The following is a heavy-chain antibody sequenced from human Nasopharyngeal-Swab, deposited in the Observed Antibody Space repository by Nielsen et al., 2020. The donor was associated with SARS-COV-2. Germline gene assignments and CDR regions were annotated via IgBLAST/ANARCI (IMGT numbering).Heavy chain of an antibody. CDR3: ARDRIDSGFDY. V-gene: IGHV1-8*01. Sequence: ASVKVSCKASGYTFTSYDINWVRQATGQGLEWMGWMNPNSGNTGYAQKFQGRVTITRDTSASTAYMELSSLRSEDTAVYYCARDRIDSGFDYWGQGTLVTVSP. CDR2: MNPNSGNT. J-gene: IGHJ4*02. D-gene: IGHD3-10*01. CDR1: GYTFTSYD.